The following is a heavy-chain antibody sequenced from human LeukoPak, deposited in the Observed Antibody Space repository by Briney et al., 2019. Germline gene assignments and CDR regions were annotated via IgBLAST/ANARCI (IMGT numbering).Heavy chain of an antibody. J-gene: IGHJ4*02. CDR2: IYYIGNT. Sequence: PSETLSLTCTVSGDSISSYYWSWIRQPPGKGLEWIGYIYYIGNTNYNPSLKSRVTISVDTSKNQFSLKLSSVTAADTAVYYCASRFISSGRHPYYFDYWGQGTLVTVSS. D-gene: IGHD6-19*01. CDR3: ASRFISSGRHPYYFDY. V-gene: IGHV4-59*08. CDR1: GDSISSYY.